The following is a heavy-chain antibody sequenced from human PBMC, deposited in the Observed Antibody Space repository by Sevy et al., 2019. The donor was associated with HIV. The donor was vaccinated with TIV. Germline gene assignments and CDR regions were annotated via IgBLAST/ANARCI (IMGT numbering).Heavy chain of an antibody. CDR3: ARGKGYGEADS. CDR1: GFTFSSYS. J-gene: IGHJ4*02. D-gene: IGHD4-17*01. CDR2: TNAINSAI. Sequence: GESLKISCAASGFTFSSYSMNWVRQAPGKGLEWVSYTNAINSAIYYADSVKGRFTISRDNAKNSLYLQMNSLTDDDTAVYYCARGKGYGEADSWGQGTLVTVSS. V-gene: IGHV3-48*02.